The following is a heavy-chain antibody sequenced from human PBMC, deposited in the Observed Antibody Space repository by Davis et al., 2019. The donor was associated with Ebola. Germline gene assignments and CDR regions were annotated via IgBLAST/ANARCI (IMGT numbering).Heavy chain of an antibody. CDR3: ARGGIVVVVAAAGSLPLNWFDP. CDR1: GYTLTELS. CDR2: FDPEDGET. D-gene: IGHD2-15*01. J-gene: IGHJ5*02. Sequence: ASVKVSCKVSGYTLTELSMHWVRQAPGKGLEWMGGFDPEDGETIYAQKFQGRVTMTEDTSTDTAYMELTNLRSDDTAVYYCARGGIVVVVAAAGSLPLNWFDPWGQGTLVTVSS. V-gene: IGHV1-24*01.